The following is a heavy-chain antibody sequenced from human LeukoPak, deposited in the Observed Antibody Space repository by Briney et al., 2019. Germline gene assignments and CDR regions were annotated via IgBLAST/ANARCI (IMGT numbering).Heavy chain of an antibody. CDR3: AKGPGRVATIRAFDI. V-gene: IGHV3-23*01. D-gene: IGHD5-12*01. CDR1: GFIFSDYA. CDR2: ISGSGDTT. Sequence: GGSLRLSCAASGFIFSDYAMSWVRQAPGKGLEWVSAISGSGDTTYYADSVKGRFTISRDNSKNTLYVQMNSLRVEDTAVYYCAKGPGRVATIRAFDIWGQGTMVTVSS. J-gene: IGHJ3*02.